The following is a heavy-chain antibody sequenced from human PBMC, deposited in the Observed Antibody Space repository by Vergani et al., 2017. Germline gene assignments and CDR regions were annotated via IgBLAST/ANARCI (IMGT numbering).Heavy chain of an antibody. CDR2: IDHTGRP. CDR3: ARVNTETNGHLYYYYYMDV. J-gene: IGHJ6*03. CDR1: GGSFTSYH. D-gene: IGHD4-11*01. Sequence: QVQLQQWGGGLLKPSETLSLTCVVNGGSFTSYHWTWLRQSPGEGLEWVGDIDHTGRPDYNPSLKVRLTMSVDKSRNQFSLTLSSVTANDTAIYFCARVNTETNGHLYYYYYMDVWGQGTAVTVS. V-gene: IGHV4-34*01.